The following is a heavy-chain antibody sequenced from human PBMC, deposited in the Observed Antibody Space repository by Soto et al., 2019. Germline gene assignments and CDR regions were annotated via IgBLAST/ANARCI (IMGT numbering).Heavy chain of an antibody. D-gene: IGHD3-10*01. V-gene: IGHV3-23*01. Sequence: PGGSLRLSCAASGFTFSTYAMTWVRQAPGKGLEWVSAISASGGSTYYADSVKGRFTISRDNSKNTLKLQMNSLRAEDTAVYYFAKDPRNITMVRGVIILYYFDYWGQGTLVTVSS. J-gene: IGHJ4*02. CDR1: GFTFSTYA. CDR2: ISASGGST. CDR3: AKDPRNITMVRGVIILYYFDY.